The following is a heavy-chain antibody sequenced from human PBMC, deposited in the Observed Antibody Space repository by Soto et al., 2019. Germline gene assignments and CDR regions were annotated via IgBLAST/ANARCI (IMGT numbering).Heavy chain of an antibody. CDR3: ARVRYCSGGRCYFDY. V-gene: IGHV3-7*04. D-gene: IGHD2-15*01. J-gene: IGHJ4*02. CDR2: IKQDGSEN. Sequence: EVQLVESGGGLVQPGGSLRLSCAASGFTFSNYWMSWVRQAPGEGLEWVANIKQDGSENSYVDSVKGRFTISRDNAKNSVYLQMNSLRAEDTAVYYCARVRYCSGGRCYFDYWGQGTPVTVSS. CDR1: GFTFSNYW.